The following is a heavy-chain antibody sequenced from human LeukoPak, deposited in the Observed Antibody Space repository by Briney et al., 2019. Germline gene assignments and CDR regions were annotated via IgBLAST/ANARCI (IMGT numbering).Heavy chain of an antibody. CDR1: GFTFSSYG. D-gene: IGHD3-22*01. V-gene: IGHV3-33*06. CDR3: AKGTGYDSSGYPDY. J-gene: IGHJ4*02. Sequence: GRSLRLSCAASGFTFSSYGMHWVRQAPGKGLEWVAVIWYDGSNKYYADSVKGRFTISRDNSKNTLYLQMNSLRAEDTAVYYCAKGTGYDSSGYPDYWGQGTLATVSS. CDR2: IWYDGSNK.